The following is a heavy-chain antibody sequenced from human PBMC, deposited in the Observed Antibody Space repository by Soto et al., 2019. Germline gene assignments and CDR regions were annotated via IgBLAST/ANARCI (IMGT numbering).Heavy chain of an antibody. CDR2: IYYSGST. J-gene: IGHJ4*02. D-gene: IGHD4-4*01. CDR3: ARGKGNYQTFAS. V-gene: IGHV4-59*01. CDR1: GGSISSYY. Sequence: SETLSLTCTVSGGSISSYYCNWIQQPPGKGLEWIGYIYYSGSTTYNPSLRSRVTMSVDTSKNQFALRLSSVNGADTAVYECARGKGNYQTFASWGQGTQVTVSS.